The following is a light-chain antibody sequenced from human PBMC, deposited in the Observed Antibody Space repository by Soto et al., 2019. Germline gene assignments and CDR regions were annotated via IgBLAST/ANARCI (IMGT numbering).Light chain of an antibody. Sequence: QSALTQPRSMSGSPAQSVTISCTGTSSDVGGYNYVSWYQQHPGKAPKLMIYDVSQRPSGVPDRFSGSKSGNTASLTISGLQAEDEADYYCCSYAGSYPWVFGGGTKVTVL. CDR2: DVS. J-gene: IGLJ2*01. V-gene: IGLV2-11*01. CDR1: SSDVGGYNY. CDR3: CSYAGSYPWV.